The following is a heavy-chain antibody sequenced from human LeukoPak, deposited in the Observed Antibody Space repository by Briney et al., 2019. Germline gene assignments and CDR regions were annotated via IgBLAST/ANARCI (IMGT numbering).Heavy chain of an antibody. Sequence: PGGSLRLSCAASGFTFSSYSMNWVSQAPGKRLEWVSYISSSSTIYYADSVKGRFTISRDNAKNSLYLQMNSLRAEDTAVYYCARDLGSSWYLYWGQGTLVTVSS. D-gene: IGHD6-13*01. CDR1: GFTFSSYS. CDR2: ISSSSTI. CDR3: ARDLGSSWYLY. J-gene: IGHJ4*02. V-gene: IGHV3-48*01.